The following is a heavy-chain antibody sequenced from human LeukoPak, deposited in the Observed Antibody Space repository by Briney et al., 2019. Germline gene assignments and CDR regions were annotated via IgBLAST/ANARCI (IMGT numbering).Heavy chain of an antibody. CDR2: ISYDGSEK. V-gene: IGHV3-30*18. Sequence: GRSLRLSCAASGFTFSSQGMHWVRQAPGKGLEWVAVISYDGSEKFHTDSVKGRFSISRDNSKNTLYLQMDSLRGEDTAVYYCAKDFRIGYSAHFDYWGQGALVTVSS. D-gene: IGHD2-21*01. CDR1: GFTFSSQG. J-gene: IGHJ4*02. CDR3: AKDFRIGYSAHFDY.